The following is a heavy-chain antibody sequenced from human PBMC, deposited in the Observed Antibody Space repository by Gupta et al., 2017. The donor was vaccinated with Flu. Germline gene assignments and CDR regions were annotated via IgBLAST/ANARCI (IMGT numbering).Heavy chain of an antibody. V-gene: IGHV3-9*01. Sequence: ISWNSGSIGYADSVKGRFTISRDNAKNSLYLQMNSLRAEDTALYYCAKDISPFLVVDGSGSYRTGYYYYMDVWGKGTTVTVSS. J-gene: IGHJ6*03. CDR3: AKDISPFLVVDGSGSYRTGYYYYMDV. D-gene: IGHD3-10*01. CDR2: ISWNSGSI.